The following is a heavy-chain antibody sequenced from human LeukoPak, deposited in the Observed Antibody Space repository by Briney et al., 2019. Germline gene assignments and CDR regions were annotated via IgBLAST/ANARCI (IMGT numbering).Heavy chain of an antibody. D-gene: IGHD3-10*01. CDR2: IKQDGSEK. Sequence: QTGGSLRLSCAASGFTFSSYWMRWVRQAPGKGLEWVANIKQDGSEKYYVDSVKGRFTISRDNAKNSLYLQMNSLRAEDTAVYYCARDLSDLLWFGELLNQGNYWGQGTLVTVSS. CDR1: GFTFSSYW. J-gene: IGHJ4*02. CDR3: ARDLSDLLWFGELLNQGNY. V-gene: IGHV3-7*01.